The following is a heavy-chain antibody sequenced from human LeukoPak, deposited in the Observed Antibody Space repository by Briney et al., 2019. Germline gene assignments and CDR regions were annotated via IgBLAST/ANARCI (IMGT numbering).Heavy chain of an antibody. V-gene: IGHV4-59*08. CDR1: GGSINSYY. CDR2: IYYSGST. D-gene: IGHD2-2*01. J-gene: IGHJ4*02. Sequence: SETLSLTCTVSGGSINSYYWSWIRQPPGKGLEWIGYIYYSGSTNYNPSLKSRVTISVDTSKNQFTLKLSSVTAAYTAVYYCARGRWAMYYFDYWGQGTLVTVSS. CDR3: ARGRWAMYYFDY.